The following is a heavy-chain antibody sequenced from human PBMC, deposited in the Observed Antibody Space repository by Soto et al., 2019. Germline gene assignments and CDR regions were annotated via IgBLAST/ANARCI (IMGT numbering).Heavy chain of an antibody. J-gene: IGHJ4*02. CDR1: GYTFTSYA. CDR3: ARAGNSYDSSGYLDY. V-gene: IGHV1-3*01. D-gene: IGHD3-22*01. CDR2: INAGNGNT. Sequence: ASVKVSCKASGYTFTSYAMHWVRQAPGQRLEWMGWINAGNGNTKYSQKFQGRVTITRDTSASTAYMELSSLRSEDTAVYYCARAGNSYDSSGYLDYWGQGTLVTVSS.